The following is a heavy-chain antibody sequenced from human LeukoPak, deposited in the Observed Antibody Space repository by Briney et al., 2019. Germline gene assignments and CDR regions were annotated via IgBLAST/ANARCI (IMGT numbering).Heavy chain of an antibody. CDR1: GFTFSRSA. CDR2: ISSSGNT. D-gene: IGHD6-13*01. V-gene: IGHV3-23*01. J-gene: IGHJ4*02. CDR3: VKGRISEDGLDF. Sequence: GGSLRLSCAASGFTFSRSAMTWVRQTPGKGLDWVSSISSSGNTYYADSVKGRFTISRDNSKNMLYLQMSSLRAEDTAVYYCVKGRISEDGLDFWGQGTLVTVSP.